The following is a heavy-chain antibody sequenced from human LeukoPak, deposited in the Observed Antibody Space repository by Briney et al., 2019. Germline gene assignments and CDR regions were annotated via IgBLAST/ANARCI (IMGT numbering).Heavy chain of an antibody. CDR2: IYYSGST. J-gene: IGHJ4*02. CDR3: ARDSKGVDYFDY. D-gene: IGHD2-21*01. V-gene: IGHV4-39*07. CDR1: GGSISSSSYY. Sequence: SETLSLTCTVSGGSISSSSYYWGWIRQPPGKGLEWIGSIYYSGSTYYNPSLKSRVTISVDTSKNRFSLKLSSVTAADTAVYYCARDSKGVDYFDYWGQGTLVTVSS.